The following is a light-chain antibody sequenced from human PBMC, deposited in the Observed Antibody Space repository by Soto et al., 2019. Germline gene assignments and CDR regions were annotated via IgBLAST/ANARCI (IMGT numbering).Light chain of an antibody. CDR2: GAY. J-gene: IGKJ1*01. CDR1: QPISTW. V-gene: IGKV1-12*01. CDR3: QQANSFPWT. Sequence: DIQMTQSPSSVSASVGDRVTIACRASQPISTWLASYQQKPGKAPEVLIHGAYNLHSGVPSRFSGSGSGTDFTLTISSQQPEDFATYYCQQANSFPWTFGRGTKVEVK.